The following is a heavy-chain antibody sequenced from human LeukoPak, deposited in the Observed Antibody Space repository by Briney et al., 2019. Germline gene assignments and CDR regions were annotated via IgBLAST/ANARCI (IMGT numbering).Heavy chain of an antibody. J-gene: IGHJ3*02. CDR1: GSTYSNYD. Sequence: GGSLRLSCAASGSTYSNYDMHWVRQGPGGGLEWVSAIGIADDTHYADSVKGRFTISRENARNSLYLQINSLRDGDTAVYYCVRGGIRVSGIDAFDIWGQGTVVTVSS. V-gene: IGHV3-13*01. D-gene: IGHD5/OR15-5a*01. CDR2: IGIADDT. CDR3: VRGGIRVSGIDAFDI.